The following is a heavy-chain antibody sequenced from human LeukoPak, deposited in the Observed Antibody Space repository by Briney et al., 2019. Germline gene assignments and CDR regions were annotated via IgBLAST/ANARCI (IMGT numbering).Heavy chain of an antibody. V-gene: IGHV4-59*01. CDR2: IYYSGST. Sequence: NPSETLSLTCAVYGGSFRGYYWSWIRQPPGKGLEWIGYIYYSGSTNYNPSLKSRVTISVDTSKNQFSLKLSSVTAADTAVYYCARDGVPYYFDYWGQGTLVTVSS. CDR1: GGSFRGYY. J-gene: IGHJ4*02. CDR3: ARDGVPYYFDY. D-gene: IGHD3-16*01.